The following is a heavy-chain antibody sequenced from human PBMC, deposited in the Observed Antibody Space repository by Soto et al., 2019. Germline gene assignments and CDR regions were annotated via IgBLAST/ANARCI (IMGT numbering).Heavy chain of an antibody. J-gene: IGHJ4*02. D-gene: IGHD3-22*01. Sequence: PGGSLRLSCAASGFTFSSYDMHWVRQATGKGLEWVSAIGTAGDTYYPGSVKGRFTISRENAKNSLYLQMNSLRAEDTAVYYCARDSYDSSGSPPSFVYWGQGTLVTVSS. CDR1: GFTFSSYD. CDR3: ARDSYDSSGSPPSFVY. CDR2: IGTAGDT. V-gene: IGHV3-13*01.